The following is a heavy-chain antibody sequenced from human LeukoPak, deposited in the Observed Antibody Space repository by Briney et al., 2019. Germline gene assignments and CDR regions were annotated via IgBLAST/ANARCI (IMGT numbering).Heavy chain of an antibody. CDR1: GGSISSYY. Sequence: SETLSLTCSVSGGSISSYYWSWIRQPPGKGLEYIAYMNYAGSTNHNPSLKSRVTISVDTSKNQFSLKLSSVTAADTAVYYCARGGDILTGYYRFDYWGQGTLVTVSS. CDR2: MNYAGST. D-gene: IGHD3-9*01. V-gene: IGHV4-59*12. J-gene: IGHJ4*02. CDR3: ARGGDILTGYYRFDY.